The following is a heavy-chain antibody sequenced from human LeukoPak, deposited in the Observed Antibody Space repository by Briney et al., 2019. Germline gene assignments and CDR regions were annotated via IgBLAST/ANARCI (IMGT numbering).Heavy chain of an antibody. D-gene: IGHD6-13*01. V-gene: IGHV1-46*01. CDR1: GYTFTSYY. J-gene: IGHJ6*03. CDR2: INPSGGST. Sequence: ASVKVSCKASGYTFTSYYMHWVRQAPGQGLEWMGIINPSGGSTTYAQKFQGRVTMTRDMSTSTVYMELSSLRSEDTAVYYCARDGAAAGTSTYYYYMDVWGKGTTVTVSS. CDR3: ARDGAAAGTSTYYYYMDV.